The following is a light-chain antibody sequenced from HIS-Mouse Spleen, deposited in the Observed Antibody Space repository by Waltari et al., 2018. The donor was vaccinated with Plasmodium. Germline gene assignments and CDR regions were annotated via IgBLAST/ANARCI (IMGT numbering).Light chain of an antibody. J-gene: IGLJ3*02. V-gene: IGLV2-23*01. CDR1: SSAVGRYNL. Sequence: QSALTQPAPVSGSPGHSIPISCPGTSSAVGRYNLFSWYQQHPGKAPILMIYEGSKRPSGVSNRFSGSKSGNTASLTICGLQAEDEADYYCCSYAGSSTNWVFGGGTKLTVL. CDR3: CSYAGSSTNWV. CDR2: EGS.